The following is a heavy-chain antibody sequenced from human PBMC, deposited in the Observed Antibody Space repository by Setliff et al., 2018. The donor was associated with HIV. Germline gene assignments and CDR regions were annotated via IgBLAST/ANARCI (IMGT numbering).Heavy chain of an antibody. CDR1: GYTFSSYG. V-gene: IGHV1-18*01. J-gene: IGHJ5*02. CDR2: IIPIFGTA. Sequence: ASVKVSCKASGYTFSSYGISWVRQTPGQGLEWMGGIIPIFGTANYAQKFQGRVTMTIDTSTSTAYTELRSLRSDDTAVYYCARDVPTYCSSINCYDTMNQNWFDPWGQGTLVTVS. D-gene: IGHD2-2*01. CDR3: ARDVPTYCSSINCYDTMNQNWFDP.